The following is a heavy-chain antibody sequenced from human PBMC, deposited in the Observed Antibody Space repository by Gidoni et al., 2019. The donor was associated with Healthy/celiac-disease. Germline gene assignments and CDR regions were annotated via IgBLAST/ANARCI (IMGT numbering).Heavy chain of an antibody. CDR1: GGSFSGYY. V-gene: IGHV4-34*01. CDR2: INHSGST. D-gene: IGHD5-12*01. J-gene: IGHJ3*02. Sequence: QVQLQQWGAGLLKPQETLSLTCAVYGGSFSGYYWSWIRQPPGKGLEWIGEINHSGSTNYNPSLKSRVTISVDTSKNQFSLKLSSVTAADTAVYYCARGGGGSGYDLSAFDIWGQGTMVTVSS. CDR3: ARGGGGSGYDLSAFDI.